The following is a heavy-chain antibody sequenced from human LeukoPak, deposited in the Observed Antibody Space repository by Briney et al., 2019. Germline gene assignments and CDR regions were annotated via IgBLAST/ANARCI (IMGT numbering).Heavy chain of an antibody. J-gene: IGHJ5*01. CDR3: ARGRYSYGWNDS. CDR2: IYHSGST. V-gene: IGHV4-38-2*01. Sequence: SETLSLTCAVSGYSISSGYYWGWIRQPPGKGLEWIGSIYHSGSTYYNPSLKSQVTISVDTSKNQFSLKLTSVTAADMAVYYCARGRYSYGWNDSWGQGTLVTVSS. D-gene: IGHD3-16*02. CDR1: GYSISSGYY.